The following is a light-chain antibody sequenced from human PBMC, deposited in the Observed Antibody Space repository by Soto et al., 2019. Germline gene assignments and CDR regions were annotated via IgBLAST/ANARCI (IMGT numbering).Light chain of an antibody. CDR2: DAS. CDR3: QQGGT. V-gene: IGKV3-11*01. J-gene: IGKJ5*01. Sequence: EIVLTQSPATLSLSPGERATLSCRASQSVRSYLGWYQQRPGQAPRLLIYDASNRVTGIPTRFSGSGSGTDFTLPISSLEPEDFALYYCQQGGTFGQGTRLEIK. CDR1: QSVRSY.